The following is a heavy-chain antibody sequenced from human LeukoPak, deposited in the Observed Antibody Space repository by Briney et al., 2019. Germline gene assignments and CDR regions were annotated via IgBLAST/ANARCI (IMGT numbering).Heavy chain of an antibody. CDR1: GFTFSSYT. CDR2: SSSSSSYT. Sequence: GGSLRLSCAASGFTFSSYTMNWVRQAPGKGLEWVSSSSSSSSYTYYADSVKGRFTISRDNAKNSLYLQMNSLRAEDTAVYYCASGGLSSSWYLHYWGQGTLVTVSS. J-gene: IGHJ4*02. V-gene: IGHV3-21*06. CDR3: ASGGLSSSWYLHY. D-gene: IGHD6-13*01.